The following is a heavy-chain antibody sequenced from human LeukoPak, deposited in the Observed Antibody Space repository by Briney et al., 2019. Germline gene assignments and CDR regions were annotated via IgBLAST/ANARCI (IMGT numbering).Heavy chain of an antibody. Sequence: PGGSLRLSCAASGFTFSNAWMSWVRQAPGKGLEWVGRIKSKTDGGTTDYAAPVKGRFTISRDDSKNTLYLQMNSLKTEDTAVYYCTTDPVGIAARYPRQSSLELDFYYGMDVWGQGTTVTVSS. CDR2: IKSKTDGGTT. D-gene: IGHD6-6*01. J-gene: IGHJ6*02. CDR1: GFTFSNAW. V-gene: IGHV3-15*01. CDR3: TTDPVGIAARYPRQSSLELDFYYGMDV.